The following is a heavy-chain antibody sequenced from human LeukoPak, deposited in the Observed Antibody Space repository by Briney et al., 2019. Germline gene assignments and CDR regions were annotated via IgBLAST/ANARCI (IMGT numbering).Heavy chain of an antibody. CDR2: INPNSGGT. V-gene: IGHV1-2*02. CDR3: ARTRSGSYVYYY. Sequence: ASVKVSCKASGYTFTGYYMHWVRQAPGQGLEWMGWINPNSGGTSYAQKFQGRVTMTRDTSISTAYMELSRLRSDDTAVYYCARTRSGSYVYYYWGQGTLVTVSS. CDR1: GYTFTGYY. D-gene: IGHD1-26*01. J-gene: IGHJ4*02.